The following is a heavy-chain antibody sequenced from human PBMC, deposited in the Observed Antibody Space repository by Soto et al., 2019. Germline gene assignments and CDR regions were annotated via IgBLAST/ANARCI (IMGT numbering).Heavy chain of an antibody. CDR2: ISYDGSNK. D-gene: IGHD6-13*01. CDR3: ARVQGSQYSSSWYLDY. Sequence: GGSLRLSWAASGFTFSSYAMHWVRQAPGKGLEWVAVISYDGSNKYYADSVKGRFTISRDNSKNTLYLQMNSLRAEDTAVYYCARVQGSQYSSSWYLDYWGQGTLVTVSS. V-gene: IGHV3-30-3*01. CDR1: GFTFSSYA. J-gene: IGHJ4*02.